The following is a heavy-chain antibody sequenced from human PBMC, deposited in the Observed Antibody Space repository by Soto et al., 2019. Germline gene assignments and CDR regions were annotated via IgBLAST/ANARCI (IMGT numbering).Heavy chain of an antibody. D-gene: IGHD2-15*01. Sequence: ASVKVSCKASGYTFTSYDINWVRQATGQGLEWMGWMNPNSGNTGYAQKFQGRVTMTRNTSISTAYMELSSLRSEDTAVYYCARGVVMVVAARDAFDIWGQGTMVTVSS. CDR2: MNPNSGNT. CDR3: ARGVVMVVAARDAFDI. J-gene: IGHJ3*02. CDR1: GYTFTSYD. V-gene: IGHV1-8*01.